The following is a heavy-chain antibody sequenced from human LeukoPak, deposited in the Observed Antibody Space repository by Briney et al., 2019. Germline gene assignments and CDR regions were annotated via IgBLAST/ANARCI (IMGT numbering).Heavy chain of an antibody. Sequence: ASVKVSCKASGYTFTSYYMHWVRQAPGEGLEWMGIINPTGGSTSYAQKFQGRVTMTRDTSTSTVYMELRSLRSDDTAVYYCARSGRRGWDPSDDYWGQGTLVTVSS. CDR2: INPTGGST. CDR3: ARSGRRGWDPSDDY. J-gene: IGHJ4*02. V-gene: IGHV1-46*01. CDR1: GYTFTSYY. D-gene: IGHD3-10*01.